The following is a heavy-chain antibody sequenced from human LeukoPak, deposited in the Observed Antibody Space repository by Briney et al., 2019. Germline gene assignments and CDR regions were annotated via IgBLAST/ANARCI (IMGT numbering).Heavy chain of an antibody. CDR2: ISYDGSNK. V-gene: IGHV3-30-3*01. CDR3: ARGRSSSPIGDY. Sequence: GRSLRLSCAASGFTFSSYAMHWVRQAPGKGLEWVAVISYDGSNKYYADSVKGRFTISRDNSKNTLYLQMNSLRAEDTAVYYCARGRSSSPIGDYWGQGTLVTVSS. D-gene: IGHD6-6*01. J-gene: IGHJ4*02. CDR1: GFTFSSYA.